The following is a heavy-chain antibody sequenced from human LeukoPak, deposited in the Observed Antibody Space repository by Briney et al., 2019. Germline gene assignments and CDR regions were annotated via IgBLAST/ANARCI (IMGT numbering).Heavy chain of an antibody. J-gene: IGHJ6*02. CDR3: ARIGYSGYEYDYYHYGMDV. Sequence: GGSLRLSCAASGFTFSSYSMNWVRQAPGKGLEWVSSISSSSSRVYYADSVKGRFTISRDNDKNSVYLQMNSLRAEDTAVYYCARIGYSGYEYDYYHYGMDVWGQGTTVTVSS. V-gene: IGHV3-21*01. CDR2: ISSSSSRV. D-gene: IGHD5-12*01. CDR1: GFTFSSYS.